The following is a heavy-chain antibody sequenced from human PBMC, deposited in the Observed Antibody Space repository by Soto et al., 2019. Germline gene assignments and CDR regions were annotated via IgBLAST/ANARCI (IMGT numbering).Heavy chain of an antibody. CDR1: GGSFSGYY. V-gene: IGHV4-34*01. J-gene: IGHJ6*02. Sequence: SETLALTCAVYGGSFSGYYWSWIRQPPGKGLEWIGEINHSGSTNYNPSPTSRVTISVDTSKNQFSLNLSSVTAADTAMYYCRSSTSCYDESCVDVWGQGTMVT. CDR3: RSSTSCYDESCVDV. D-gene: IGHD2-2*01. CDR2: INHSGST.